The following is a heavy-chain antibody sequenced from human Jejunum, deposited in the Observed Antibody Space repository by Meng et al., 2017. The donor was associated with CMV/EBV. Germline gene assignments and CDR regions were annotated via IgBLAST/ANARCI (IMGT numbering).Heavy chain of an antibody. J-gene: IGHJ3*01. Sequence: AAGFTFVRYAMTWVSQASGKGLEWVSVIYNGVAGTYYADSVKGRFTISRDNSKNTVYLQMNSLRAEDTAVYYCAKRKYDDAAFDFWGQGTMVTVSS. CDR1: GFTFVRYA. V-gene: IGHV3-23*03. CDR2: IYNGVAGT. D-gene: IGHD1-1*01. CDR3: AKRKYDDAAFDF.